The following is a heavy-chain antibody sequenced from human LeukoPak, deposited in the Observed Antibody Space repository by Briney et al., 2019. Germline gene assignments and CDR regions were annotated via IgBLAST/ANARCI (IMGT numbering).Heavy chain of an antibody. CDR2: IWYDGSNK. Sequence: PGRSLRLSCAASGFTFSSYGMHWVRQAPGKGLEWVAVIWYDGSNKYYADSVKGRFTNSRDNSKNTLYLQVNSLRAEDTAVYYCARERSGYFDYWGQGTLVTVSS. CDR3: ARERSGYFDY. V-gene: IGHV3-33*01. CDR1: GFTFSSYG. J-gene: IGHJ4*02.